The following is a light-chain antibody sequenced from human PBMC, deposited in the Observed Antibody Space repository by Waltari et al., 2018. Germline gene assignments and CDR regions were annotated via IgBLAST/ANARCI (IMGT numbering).Light chain of an antibody. CDR3: GQGAHLPPYS. CDR1: QSLVHSNGNTY. Sequence: DVVITQSPLSLPITPGQPASISCSSTQSLVHSNGNTYLSWYQQKPGQPPRLLIYQVSNRYSGVPDRFSGSGAGTDFTLKISRVEAEDVGVYYCGQGAHLPPYSFGQGTKVEIK. CDR2: QVS. V-gene: IGKV2-30*02. J-gene: IGKJ2*03.